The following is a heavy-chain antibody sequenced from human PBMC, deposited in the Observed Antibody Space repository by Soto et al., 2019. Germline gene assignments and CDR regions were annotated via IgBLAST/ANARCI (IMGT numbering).Heavy chain of an antibody. Sequence: ASETLSLTCTVSGGSISSSSYYWGWIRQPPGKGLEWIGSIYYSGSTYYNPSLKSRVTISVDTSKNRFSLKLSSVTAADTAVYYCARPSGSYLYYFDYWGQGALVTVSS. D-gene: IGHD1-26*01. CDR3: ARPSGSYLYYFDY. CDR2: IYYSGST. V-gene: IGHV4-39*01. CDR1: GGSISSSSYY. J-gene: IGHJ4*02.